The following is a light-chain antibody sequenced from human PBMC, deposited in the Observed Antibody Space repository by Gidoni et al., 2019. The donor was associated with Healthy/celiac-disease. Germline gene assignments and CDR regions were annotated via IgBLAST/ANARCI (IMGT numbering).Light chain of an antibody. Sequence: QSVLTQPPSVSEAPRQRVTISCSGSSSNIGNHGVNWYQQPPGMAPKLLIYYDDLLPSGVADRFSGSRSGTSASLAISGLQAEDEADYYCAAWDDSLNGWVFGGGTKLTVL. CDR1: SSNIGNHG. V-gene: IGLV1-36*01. CDR3: AAWDDSLNGWV. CDR2: YDD. J-gene: IGLJ3*02.